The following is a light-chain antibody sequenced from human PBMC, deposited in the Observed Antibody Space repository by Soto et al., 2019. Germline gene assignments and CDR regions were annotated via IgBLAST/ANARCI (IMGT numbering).Light chain of an antibody. CDR3: QQYGRSPPLI. CDR1: QSVSSNY. J-gene: IGKJ4*01. Sequence: EIVLTQSPGTLSLSPGERATLSCRASQSVSSNYLAWYQQKPGQAPRLLIYAASTRATGIPDRFSGSGSGTDFTLTISRVEPEDFAVYYCQQYGRSPPLIFGGGTKVEIK. CDR2: AAS. V-gene: IGKV3-20*01.